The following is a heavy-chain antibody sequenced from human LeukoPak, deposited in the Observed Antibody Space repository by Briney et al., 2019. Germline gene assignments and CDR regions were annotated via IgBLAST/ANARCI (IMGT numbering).Heavy chain of an antibody. J-gene: IGHJ4*02. V-gene: IGHV4-39*01. CDR2: IYYSGST. CDR1: GGSISSRSYY. Sequence: PSETLSLTCTASGGSISSRSYYWGWIRQPPGKGLEWIGSIYYSGSTYYNPSLKSRVTISVDTSKNQFSLKLSSVTAADTAVYYCARHARYSYGYQDYWGQGTLLTVSS. CDR3: ARHARYSYGYQDY. D-gene: IGHD5-18*01.